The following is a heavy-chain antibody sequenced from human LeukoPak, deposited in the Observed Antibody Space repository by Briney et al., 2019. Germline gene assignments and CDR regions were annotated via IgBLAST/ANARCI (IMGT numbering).Heavy chain of an antibody. D-gene: IGHD3-22*01. CDR2: ISGSGGST. CDR3: AKDLDKYYYYMDV. V-gene: IGHV3-23*01. CDR1: GFTFSSYA. Sequence: GGSLRLSCAASGFTFSSYAMSWVRQAPEKGLEWVSAISGSGGSTYYADSVKGRFTISRDNSKNTLYLQMNSLRAEDTAVYYCAKDLDKYYYYMDVWGKGTTVTVSS. J-gene: IGHJ6*03.